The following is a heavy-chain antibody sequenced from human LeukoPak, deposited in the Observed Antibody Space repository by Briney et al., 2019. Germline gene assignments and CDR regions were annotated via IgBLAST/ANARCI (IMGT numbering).Heavy chain of an antibody. V-gene: IGHV3-11*06. CDR2: ISSSSSYT. Sequence: GGSPRLSCAASGFTVSSNYMSWVRQAPGKGLEWVSYISSSSSYTNYADSVKGRFTISRDNAKNSLYLQMNSLRAEDTAVYYCASRSYYYYGMDVWGQGTTVTVSS. J-gene: IGHJ6*02. CDR1: GFTVSSNY. CDR3: ASRSYYYYGMDV.